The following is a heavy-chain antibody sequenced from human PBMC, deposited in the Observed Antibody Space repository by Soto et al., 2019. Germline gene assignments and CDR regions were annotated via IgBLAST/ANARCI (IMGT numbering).Heavy chain of an antibody. Sequence: GGSLRLSCAASGFTVSRSYMSWVRQAPGKGLEWVSTIYTPGSTYYADSVKGRFTISRDNSKNTLYLQMNGLRAEDTAVYYCARGLVGPTTAFDYWGQGTLLTVSS. J-gene: IGHJ4*02. CDR3: ARGLVGPTTAFDY. D-gene: IGHD1-26*01. V-gene: IGHV3-53*01. CDR1: GFTVSRSY. CDR2: IYTPGST.